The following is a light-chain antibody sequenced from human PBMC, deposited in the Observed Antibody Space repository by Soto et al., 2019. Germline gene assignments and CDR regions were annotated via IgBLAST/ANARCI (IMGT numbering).Light chain of an antibody. Sequence: EIVLTQSPGTLSLSPGERATLSSGASPGLSSNPLAWYHQKPGQAPRLLIYGATSRATGIPDRFSGSGSGTDFTLTISRLEPYDFAVYYCQQYGTSPYTFGQGTKLEIK. CDR3: QQYGTSPYT. CDR1: PGLSSNP. CDR2: GAT. V-gene: IGKV3-20*01. J-gene: IGKJ2*01.